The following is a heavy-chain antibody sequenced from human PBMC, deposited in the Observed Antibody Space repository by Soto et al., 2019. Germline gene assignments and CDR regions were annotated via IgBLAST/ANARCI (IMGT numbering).Heavy chain of an antibody. CDR1: GFTFSSYD. CDR2: IGTAGDT. Sequence: EVQLVESGGGLVQPGGSLRLSCAASGFTFSSYDMHWVRQATGKGLEWVSAIGTAGDTYYPGSVKGRFTISRENAKNSLYLQMNSLRAEDTAVYYCARGRITSERRAFDIWGQGTMVTVSS. J-gene: IGHJ3*02. D-gene: IGHD1-20*01. V-gene: IGHV3-13*01. CDR3: ARGRITSERRAFDI.